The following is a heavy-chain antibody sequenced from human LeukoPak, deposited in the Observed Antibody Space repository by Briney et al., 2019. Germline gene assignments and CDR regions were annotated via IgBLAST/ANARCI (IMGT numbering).Heavy chain of an antibody. V-gene: IGHV3-11*01. Sequence: RGSLRLSCAASGFTFSDYYMSWIRQAPGKGLEWVSYISSSGSTIYYADSVKGRFTISRDNAKNPLYLQMNSLRAEDTAVYYCARGRGSAAYNWFDPWGQGTLVTVSS. CDR1: GFTFSDYY. CDR2: ISSSGSTI. D-gene: IGHD2-2*01. CDR3: ARGRGSAAYNWFDP. J-gene: IGHJ5*02.